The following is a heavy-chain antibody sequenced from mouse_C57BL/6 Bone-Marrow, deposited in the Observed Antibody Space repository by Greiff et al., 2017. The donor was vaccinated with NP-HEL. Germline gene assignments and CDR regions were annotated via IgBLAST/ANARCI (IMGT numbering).Heavy chain of an antibody. CDR2: ISSGGSYT. Sequence: EVKVVESGGDLVKPGGSLKLSCAASGFTFSSYGMSWVRQTPDKRLEWVATISSGGSYTYYPDSVKGRFTISRDNAKNTLYLQMSSLKSEDTAMYYCARRGVVVQPYWYCDVWGTGTTVTVSS. CDR3: ARRGVVVQPYWYCDV. D-gene: IGHD1-1*01. CDR1: GFTFSSYG. V-gene: IGHV5-6*02. J-gene: IGHJ1*03.